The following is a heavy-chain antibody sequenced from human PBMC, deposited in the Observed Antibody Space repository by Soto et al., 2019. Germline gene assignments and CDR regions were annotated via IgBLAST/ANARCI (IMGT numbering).Heavy chain of an antibody. D-gene: IGHD5-18*01. CDR3: ARDPGYSNGFDP. V-gene: IGHV4-59*01. CDR2: IYYSGST. J-gene: IGHJ5*02. Sequence: IRQPPGKGPEWIGYIYYSGSTNYNPSLRSRVTISVDTSKNQFSLRQSSVTAAYTAMYYCARDPGYSNGFDPWGQGKLVPV.